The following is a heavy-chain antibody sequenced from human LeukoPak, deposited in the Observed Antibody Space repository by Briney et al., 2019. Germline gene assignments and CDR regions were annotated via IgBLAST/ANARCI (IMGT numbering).Heavy chain of an antibody. J-gene: IGHJ3*02. D-gene: IGHD2-2*01. V-gene: IGHV4-61*02. CDR2: IYTSGST. Sequence: PSETLSLTCTVSGGSISSGSYYWSWIRQPGGKGLEWIGRIYTSGSTNYNPSLKSRVTISVDTSKNQFSLKLSSVTAADTAVYYCARGSQPDAFDIWGQGTMVTVSS. CDR3: ARGSQPDAFDI. CDR1: GGSISSGSYY.